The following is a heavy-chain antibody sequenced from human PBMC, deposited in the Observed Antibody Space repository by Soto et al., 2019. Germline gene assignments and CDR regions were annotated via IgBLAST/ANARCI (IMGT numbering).Heavy chain of an antibody. J-gene: IGHJ6*03. CDR3: ARRGRPNCSGGSCYSRGYYYYYMDV. CDR1: GGSFSGYY. V-gene: IGHV4-34*01. D-gene: IGHD2-15*01. Sequence: QVQLQQWGAGLLKPSETLSLTCAVYGGSFSGYYWSWIRQPPGKGLEWIGEINHSGSTNYNPSLKSRVTISVDTSKNQFSLKLSSVTAADTAVYYCARRGRPNCSGGSCYSRGYYYYYMDVWGKGTTVTVSS. CDR2: INHSGST.